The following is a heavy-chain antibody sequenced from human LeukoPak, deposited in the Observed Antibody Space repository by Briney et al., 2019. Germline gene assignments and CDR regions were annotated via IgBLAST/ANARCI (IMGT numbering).Heavy chain of an antibody. CDR2: ISSNSYT. CDR3: ARDRTGDADY. V-gene: IGHV3-11*05. Sequence: KPGGSLRLSCAASGFTFSDSSMSWIRQAPGKGLEWLSYISSNSYTNYADSVKGRFTISRDNAENSLYLQMNSLRAEDTAVYYCARDRTGDADYWGQGTLVTVSS. CDR1: GFTFSDSS. D-gene: IGHD7-27*01. J-gene: IGHJ4*02.